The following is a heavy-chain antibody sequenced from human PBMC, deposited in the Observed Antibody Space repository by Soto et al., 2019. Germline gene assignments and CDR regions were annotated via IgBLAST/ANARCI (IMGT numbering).Heavy chain of an antibody. J-gene: IGHJ6*02. D-gene: IGHD3-3*01. Sequence: GGSLRLSCAASGFTFSSYAMSWVRQAPGKGLEWVSAISGSGGSTYYADSVKGRFTISRDNSKNTLYLQMNSLRAEDTAVYYCAKDLSYDFWSGFYGMDVWGQGTTVTVSS. CDR2: ISGSGGST. CDR1: GFTFSSYA. V-gene: IGHV3-23*01. CDR3: AKDLSYDFWSGFYGMDV.